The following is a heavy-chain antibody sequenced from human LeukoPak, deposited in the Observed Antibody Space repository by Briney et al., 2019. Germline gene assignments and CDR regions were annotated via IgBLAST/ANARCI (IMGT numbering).Heavy chain of an antibody. Sequence: PGGSLRLSCAASGFTFSSYRMKWVREAPGKGREGVSYFSRSSSNIYYAVSVKGRFPLSRDNPENSLYLNVNSQRGEDAPVYFCARESDYWGQGTLVTVSS. J-gene: IGHJ4*02. CDR2: FSRSSSNI. CDR3: ARESDY. V-gene: IGHV3-48*01. CDR1: GFTFSSYR.